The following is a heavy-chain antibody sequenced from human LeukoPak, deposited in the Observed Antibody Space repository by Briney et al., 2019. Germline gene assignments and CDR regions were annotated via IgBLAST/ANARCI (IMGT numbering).Heavy chain of an antibody. CDR2: IKLDGSEK. Sequence: GGSLRLSCAASGFTFSSYWMSWVRQAPGKGLEWVANIKLDGSEKYYVDSVKGRFIISRDNAKNSLYLQMNSLRAEDTAVYYCATQNNEVVSYYFDYWGQGTLVTVSS. CDR1: GFTFSSYW. D-gene: IGHD2-8*01. CDR3: ATQNNEVVSYYFDY. V-gene: IGHV3-7*01. J-gene: IGHJ4*02.